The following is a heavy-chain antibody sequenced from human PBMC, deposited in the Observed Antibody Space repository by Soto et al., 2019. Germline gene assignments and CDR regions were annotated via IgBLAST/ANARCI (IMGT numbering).Heavy chain of an antibody. V-gene: IGHV1-2*02. D-gene: IGHD3-22*01. CDR1: GYTFTGYY. J-gene: IGHJ6*02. CDR3: ASDYYDSSGYYHYYYGMDV. Sequence: ASVKVSCKASGYTFTGYYMHWVRQAPGHGLEWMGWINPNSGGTNYAQKFQGRVTMTRDTSISTAYMELSRLRSDDTAVYYCASDYYDSSGYYHYYYGMDVWGQGTTVTVSS. CDR2: INPNSGGT.